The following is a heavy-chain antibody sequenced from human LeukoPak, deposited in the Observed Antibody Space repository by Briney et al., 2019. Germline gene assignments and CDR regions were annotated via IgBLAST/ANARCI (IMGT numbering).Heavy chain of an antibody. J-gene: IGHJ4*02. CDR1: GFTFSSYE. CDR2: ISSSGSTK. D-gene: IGHD3-10*01. Sequence: GGSLRLSCAASGFTFSSYEMNWVRQGPGKGLEWVSYISSSGSTKYYADSVKGRFTISRDNAKKSLYLQMNRLRAEDTAVYYCARGESGGLDWGQGTLVTVFS. CDR3: ARGESGGLD. V-gene: IGHV3-48*03.